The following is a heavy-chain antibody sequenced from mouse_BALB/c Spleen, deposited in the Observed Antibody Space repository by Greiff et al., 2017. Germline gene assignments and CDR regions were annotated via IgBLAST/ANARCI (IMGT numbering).Heavy chain of an antibody. V-gene: IGHV5-17*02. CDR3: ARDLLWRGMDY. CDR1: GFTFSSFG. J-gene: IGHJ4*01. D-gene: IGHD2-10*01. Sequence: EVMLVESGGGLVQPGGSRKLSCAASGFTFSSFGMHWVRQAPEKGLEWVAYISSGSSTIYYADTVKGRFTISRDNPKNTLFLQMTSLRSEDTAMYYCARDLLWRGMDYWGQGTSVTVSA. CDR2: ISSGSSTI.